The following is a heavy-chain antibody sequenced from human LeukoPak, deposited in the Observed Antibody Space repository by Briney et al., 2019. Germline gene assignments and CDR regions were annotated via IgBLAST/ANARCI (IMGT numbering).Heavy chain of an antibody. CDR3: MRLFEGVPAATRVDY. J-gene: IGHJ4*02. D-gene: IGHD2-2*01. Sequence: NASETLSLTCTVSGGSIRSSSYYWGWIRQPPGKGLEWIGSIYYSGSTYYNPSLKSRVTISVDTSKNQFSLKLSSVTAADTAVYYCMRLFEGVPAATRVDYWGQGTLVTVSS. V-gene: IGHV4-39*01. CDR1: GGSIRSSSYY. CDR2: IYYSGST.